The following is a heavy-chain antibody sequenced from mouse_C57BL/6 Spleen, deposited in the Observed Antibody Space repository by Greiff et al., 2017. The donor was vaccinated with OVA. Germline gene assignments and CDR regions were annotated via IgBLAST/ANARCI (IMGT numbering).Heavy chain of an antibody. CDR1: GFPLTSYG. D-gene: IGHD3-3*01. V-gene: IGHV2-5*01. J-gene: IGHJ3*01. CDR2: IWRGGST. Sequence: VKVIESGPGLVQPSQSLSITCTVSGFPLTSYGVHWVRQSPGKGLEWLGVIWRGGSTDYNAAFMSRLSITKDNSKSQVFFKMNSLQADDTAIYYCATLVGGAYWGQGTLVTVSA. CDR3: ATLVGGAY.